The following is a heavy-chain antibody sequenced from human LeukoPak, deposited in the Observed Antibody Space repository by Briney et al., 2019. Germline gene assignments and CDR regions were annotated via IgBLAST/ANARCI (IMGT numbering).Heavy chain of an antibody. CDR2: ISSSSSYI. J-gene: IGHJ4*02. CDR3: ARIRRFDDYDILTGQDDY. CDR1: GFTFSSYS. D-gene: IGHD3-9*01. Sequence: GGSLRLSCAASGFTFSSYSMNWVRQAPGKGLEWVSSISSSSSYIYYADSVKGRFTISGDNAKNSLYLQMNSLRAEDTAVYYCARIRRFDDYDILTGQDDYWGQGTLVTVSS. V-gene: IGHV3-21*01.